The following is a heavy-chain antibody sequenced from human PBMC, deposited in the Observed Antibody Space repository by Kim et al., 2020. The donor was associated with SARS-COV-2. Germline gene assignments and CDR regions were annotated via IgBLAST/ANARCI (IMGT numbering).Heavy chain of an antibody. Sequence: YVEYLKGRINTTRENARNALYLQMNSLRAEDTAVYYCARLGYYGSGSHPDYWGQGTLVTVSS. CDR3: ARLGYYGSGSHPDY. V-gene: IGHV3-11*06. J-gene: IGHJ4*02. D-gene: IGHD3-10*01.